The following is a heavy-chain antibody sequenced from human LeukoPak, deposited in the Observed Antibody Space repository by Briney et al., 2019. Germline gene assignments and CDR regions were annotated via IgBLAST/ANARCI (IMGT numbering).Heavy chain of an antibody. D-gene: IGHD5-12*01. V-gene: IGHV4-4*02. J-gene: IGHJ4*02. CDR1: GASISTNTW. Sequence: SETLSLTCVVSGASISTNTWWGWVRQPPGKALDWFGEIYHNGNTNYNPSPKARLTISVDNSKNQFSLYLSSVTAADTAVYYCARGPSVAAHLDYWGQGTLVTVTS. CDR3: ARGPSVAAHLDY. CDR2: IYHNGNT.